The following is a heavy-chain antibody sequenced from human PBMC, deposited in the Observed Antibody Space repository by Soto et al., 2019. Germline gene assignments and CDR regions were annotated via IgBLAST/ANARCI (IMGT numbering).Heavy chain of an antibody. J-gene: IGHJ4*02. CDR3: VRGRVMITFGVVIVIDY. Sequence: QVQLVQSGAAMKKPGASVKVSCKASGYTFTSYDINWVRQATGQGLEWMGWINPNTGYTDYAQKFQDIVTMTGNTSIRTAYMELSSLRSEDTAVSYCVRGRVMITFGVVIVIDYWGQGSPVSVSS. D-gene: IGHD3-16*02. CDR2: INPNTGYT. V-gene: IGHV1-8*01. CDR1: GYTFTSYD.